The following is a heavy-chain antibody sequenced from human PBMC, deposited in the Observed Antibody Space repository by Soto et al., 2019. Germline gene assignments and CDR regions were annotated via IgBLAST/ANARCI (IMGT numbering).Heavy chain of an antibody. CDR2: IYWDDDQ. J-gene: IGHJ4*02. CDR3: APMRAAKFDY. D-gene: IGHD2-15*01. Sequence: QITLKESGPTLVKPTQTRTLTCNVSGVSLSTGGVGVGWIRQPPGKALEWLALIYWDDDQRSSPSLKSRLTITKDPSKNHVVLTMPNMAPEDTATSYCAPMRAAKFDYWGQGTLVTVSS. CDR1: GVSLSTGGVG. V-gene: IGHV2-5*02.